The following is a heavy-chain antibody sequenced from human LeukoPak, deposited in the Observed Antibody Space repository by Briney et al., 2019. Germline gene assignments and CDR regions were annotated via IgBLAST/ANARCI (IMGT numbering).Heavy chain of an antibody. CDR1: GFTFSTYW. J-gene: IGHJ4*02. D-gene: IGHD2-8*01. V-gene: IGHV3-7*01. CDR3: ARLKDDVTKLDY. CDR2: INQDESQK. Sequence: GGSLRLSCAASGFTFSTYWMSWVRQAPGKGLEWVANINQDESQKRYVDSVQGRFTISRDNTKNSLFLQMNSLRAEDTAVYYCARLKDDVTKLDYWGQGTLVTVSS.